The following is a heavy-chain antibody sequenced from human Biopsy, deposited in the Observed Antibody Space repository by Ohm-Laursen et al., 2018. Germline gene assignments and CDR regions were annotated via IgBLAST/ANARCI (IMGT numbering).Heavy chain of an antibody. D-gene: IGHD1-14*01. Sequence: TLSLTCTVSGGSLSGYSWSWIRQPAGKGLEWIGQIYTSGITNYNPSLKSRVTMSVDTSKNKFSLRVGSVTAADTAVYYCARDRDRRGWFDPWGQGTLVTVSS. CDR1: GGSLSGYS. CDR2: IYTSGIT. V-gene: IGHV4-4*07. CDR3: ARDRDRRGWFDP. J-gene: IGHJ5*02.